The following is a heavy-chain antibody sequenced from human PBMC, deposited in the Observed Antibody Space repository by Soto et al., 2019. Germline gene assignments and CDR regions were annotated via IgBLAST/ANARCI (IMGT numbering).Heavy chain of an antibody. V-gene: IGHV5-51*01. CDR3: ARTAAAGKYYYGTDV. CDR1: GYSFTSYW. D-gene: IGHD6-13*01. Sequence: LKISCKGSGYSFTSYWIGWVRQMPGKGLEWMGIIYPGDSDTRYSPSFQGQVTISADKSISTAYLQWSSLKASDTAMYYCARTAAAGKYYYGTDVWGQGTTVTVSS. CDR2: IYPGDSDT. J-gene: IGHJ6*02.